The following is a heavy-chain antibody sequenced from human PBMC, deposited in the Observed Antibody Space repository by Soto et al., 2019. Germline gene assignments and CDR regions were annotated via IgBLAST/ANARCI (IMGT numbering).Heavy chain of an antibody. D-gene: IGHD6-13*01. J-gene: IGHJ4*02. CDR1: GFTFSSYS. V-gene: IGHV3-21*01. CDR3: ARGVDSWLFDY. Sequence: GGSLRLSCAASGFTFSSYSMNWVRQAPGKGLEWVSSISSSSSYIYYADSVKGRFTISRDNAKNTLYLQMNSLRAEDTAVYYCARGVDSWLFDYWGQGTLVTVSS. CDR2: ISSSSSYI.